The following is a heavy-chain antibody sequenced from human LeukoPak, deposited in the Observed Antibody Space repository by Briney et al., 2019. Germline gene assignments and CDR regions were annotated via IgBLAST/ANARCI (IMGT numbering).Heavy chain of an antibody. V-gene: IGHV3-21*01. J-gene: IGHJ4*02. D-gene: IGHD5-24*01. CDR3: ARDLVHRDGYNAN. CDR2: ISSSSSYI. CDR1: GFTFSSYS. Sequence: GGSLRLSCAASGFTFSSYSMNWVRQAPGKGLEWVSSISSSSSYIYYADSVKGRFTISRDNAKNSLYLQMNSLRAEDTAVYYCARDLVHRDGYNANWGQGTLVTVSS.